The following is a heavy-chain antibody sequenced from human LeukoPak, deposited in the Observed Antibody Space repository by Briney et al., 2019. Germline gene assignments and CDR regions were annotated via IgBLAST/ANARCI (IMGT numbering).Heavy chain of an antibody. D-gene: IGHD5-24*01. CDR2: IYPGDSDT. Sequence: GESLKISCKGSGDSFTSYWIGWVRQMPGKGREWMGIIYPGDSDTRYSPSFQGQVTISADKSINTAYLQWRSLKASDNAMYYCARRYGYNYEGFDSWGQGTLVTVSS. CDR3: ARRYGYNYEGFDS. J-gene: IGHJ4*02. V-gene: IGHV5-51*01. CDR1: GDSFTSYW.